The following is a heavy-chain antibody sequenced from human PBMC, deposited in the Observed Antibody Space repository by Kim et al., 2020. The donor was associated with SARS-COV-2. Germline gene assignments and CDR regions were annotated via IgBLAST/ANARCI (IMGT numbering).Heavy chain of an antibody. CDR2: INSDGSST. V-gene: IGHV3-74*01. CDR1: GFTFSSYW. CDR3: AKNGFGELLYNPLYYYYYGMDV. J-gene: IGHJ6*02. D-gene: IGHD3-10*01. Sequence: GGSLRLSCAASGFTFSSYWMHWVRQAPGKGLVWVSRINSDGSSTSYADSVKGRFTISRDNAKNTLYLQMNSLRAEDTAVYYCAKNGFGELLYNPLYYYYYGMDVWGQGTTVTVSS.